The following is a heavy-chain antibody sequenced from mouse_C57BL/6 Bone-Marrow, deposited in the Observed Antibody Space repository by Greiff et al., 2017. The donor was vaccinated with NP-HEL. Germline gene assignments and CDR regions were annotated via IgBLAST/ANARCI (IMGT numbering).Heavy chain of an antibody. CDR1: GFSLTSYG. J-gene: IGHJ3*01. CDR2: IWGVGST. V-gene: IGHV2-6*01. D-gene: IGHD1-1*01. Sequence: VKLVESGPGLVAPSQCLSITCTVSGFSLTSYGVDWVRQSPGKGLEWLGVIWGVGSTNYNSALKSRLSISKDNSKSQVFLKMNSLQTDDTAMYYCASASHYYGSPFAYWGQGTLVTVSA. CDR3: ASASHYYGSPFAY.